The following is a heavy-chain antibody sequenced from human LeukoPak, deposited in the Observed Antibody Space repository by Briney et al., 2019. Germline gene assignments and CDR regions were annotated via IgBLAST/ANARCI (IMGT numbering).Heavy chain of an antibody. J-gene: IGHJ6*02. CDR3: ATWGSSSSPLPTMDV. Sequence: GASVKVSCKASGNTFTSYAMHWVRQAPGQRLEWMGWINAGNGNTKYSQKFQGRVTITRDTSASTAYMELSSLRSEDTAVYYCATWGSSSSPLPTMDVWGQGTTVTVSS. V-gene: IGHV1-3*01. CDR2: INAGNGNT. D-gene: IGHD6-13*01. CDR1: GNTFTSYA.